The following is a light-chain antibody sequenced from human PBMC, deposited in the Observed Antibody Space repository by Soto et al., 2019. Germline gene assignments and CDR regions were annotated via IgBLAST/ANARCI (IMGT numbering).Light chain of an antibody. CDR3: SSYTSSSTLV. J-gene: IGLJ2*01. V-gene: IGLV2-14*01. CDR1: SSDVGGYNY. Sequence: QSVLTQPASVSGSPGQSITISCTGTSSDVGGYNYVSWYQQHPGKAPKLMIYDVSNRPSGVSNRFSGSKSGNTASLTISGLLAEDEGDYYCSSYTSSSTLVFGGGTKLTVL. CDR2: DVS.